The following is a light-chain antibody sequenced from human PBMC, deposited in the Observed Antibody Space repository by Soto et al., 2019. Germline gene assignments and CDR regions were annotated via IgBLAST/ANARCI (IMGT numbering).Light chain of an antibody. Sequence: DIQMTQFPSTLSASIGDRVTITCRASQSISVWMAWYKQIPGKAPQLLIYDASNLQSGGPSRFSGAGSGTEFTLTVSSLQPDDSATYYCQQYNNYPFTFGPGTTVHIK. V-gene: IGKV1-5*01. J-gene: IGKJ3*01. CDR1: QSISVW. CDR3: QQYNNYPFT. CDR2: DAS.